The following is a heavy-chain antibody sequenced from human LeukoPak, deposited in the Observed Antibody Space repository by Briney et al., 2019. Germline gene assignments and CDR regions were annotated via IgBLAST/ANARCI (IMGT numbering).Heavy chain of an antibody. D-gene: IGHD4-17*01. CDR3: AKISTVTENFHH. Sequence: PGGSLRPSCAASGFAFGNHAMGWVRQAPGKGLEWVSSIDSSGSYTPSADSVKGRFTISRDNSENTVYLQMNSLRAEDTAVYSCAKISTVTENFHHWGQGTLVTVSS. V-gene: IGHV3-23*01. CDR2: IDSSGSYT. J-gene: IGHJ4*02. CDR1: GFAFGNHA.